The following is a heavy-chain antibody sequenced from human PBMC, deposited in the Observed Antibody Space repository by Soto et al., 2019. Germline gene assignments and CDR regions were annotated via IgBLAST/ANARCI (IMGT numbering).Heavy chain of an antibody. J-gene: IGHJ5*02. CDR2: TNAGNGNT. D-gene: IGHD6-19*01. Sequence: QVQLVQSGAEVKKPGASVKVSCKASGYTFTSSAMHWVRQAPGQRLEWMGWTNAGNGNTEYSQKFQGRVTITRDTSASTAYMELSSLRSEDTAVYYCARALPVIAVVPWGQGTLVTVSS. CDR1: GYTFTSSA. CDR3: ARALPVIAVVP. V-gene: IGHV1-3*01.